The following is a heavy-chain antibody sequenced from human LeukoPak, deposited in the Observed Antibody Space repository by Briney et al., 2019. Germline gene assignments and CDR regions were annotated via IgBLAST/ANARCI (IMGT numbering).Heavy chain of an antibody. D-gene: IGHD5-12*01. V-gene: IGHV3-74*01. CDR2: INIDGNTS. CDR3: ARASALATPPFAY. Sequence: GGSLRLSCAASGFTFSSYWMHWVRQAPGKGLVWVSRINIDGNTSNYADSVKGRFTISRDNANNAVYLQMNSLRVEDTAVYYCARASALATPPFAYWGQGTLVTVSS. J-gene: IGHJ4*02. CDR1: GFTFSSYW.